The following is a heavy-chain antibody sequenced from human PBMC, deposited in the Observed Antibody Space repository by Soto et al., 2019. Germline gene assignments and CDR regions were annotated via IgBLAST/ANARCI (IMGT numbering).Heavy chain of an antibody. CDR3: VRHVGETYFDY. V-gene: IGHV3-73*01. D-gene: IGHD2-21*01. CDR1: GFTFSDSA. J-gene: IGHJ4*02. Sequence: EVQLVESGGGLVQPGGSLKLSCAASGFTFSDSAIQWVRQASGKGLEWVGRIRSKANDYATAYAASVKGRFTISRDDSKNTAYLQMNSLKTVDTAVYYCVRHVGETYFDYWGQGTLVTVSS. CDR2: IRSKANDYAT.